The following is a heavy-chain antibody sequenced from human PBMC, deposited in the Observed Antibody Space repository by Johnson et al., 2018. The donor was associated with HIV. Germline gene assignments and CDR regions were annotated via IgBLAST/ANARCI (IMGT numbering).Heavy chain of an antibody. CDR2: NPSGGST. CDR1: PFTFSSYY. Sequence: VQLVESGGGLAKPAWSPRLSCAASPFTFSSYYMNCVRQAPGNGLELVGQVNPSGGSTYYPGSVKGRFTISREFARNSLYLQMNSLRAGDTGVYYCARAHDYGCRSIWGQGTMVTVSS. V-gene: IGHV3-25*03. D-gene: IGHD4-17*01. J-gene: IGHJ3*02. CDR3: ARAHDYGCRSI.